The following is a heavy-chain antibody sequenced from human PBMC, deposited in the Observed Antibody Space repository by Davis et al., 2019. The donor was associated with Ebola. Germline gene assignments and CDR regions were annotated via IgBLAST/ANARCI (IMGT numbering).Heavy chain of an antibody. CDR3: ARVIFLEWLSNPDY. V-gene: IGHV1-2*02. D-gene: IGHD3-3*01. Sequence: ASLQVSCKASGYTFTGYYMHWVRQAPGQGLEWMGWINPNSGGTNYAQKLQGRVTMTTDTSTSTAYMELRSLRSDNTAVYYCARVIFLEWLSNPDYWGQGTLVTVSS. CDR1: GYTFTGYY. CDR2: INPNSGGT. J-gene: IGHJ4*02.